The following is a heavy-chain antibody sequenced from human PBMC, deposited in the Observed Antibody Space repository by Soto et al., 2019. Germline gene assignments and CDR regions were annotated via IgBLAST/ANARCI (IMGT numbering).Heavy chain of an antibody. CDR2: NIPIFGTA. CDR3: ARDSNSDYYDSSGYFDY. V-gene: IGHV1-69*01. CDR1: GGTFSSYA. J-gene: IGHJ4*02. Sequence: QVQLVQSGAEVKKPGSSVKVSCKASGGTFSSYAISWVRQAPGQGLEWMGGNIPIFGTANYAQKFQGRVTITADESTSTAYMELSSLRSEDTAVYYCARDSNSDYYDSSGYFDYWGQGTLVTVSS. D-gene: IGHD3-22*01.